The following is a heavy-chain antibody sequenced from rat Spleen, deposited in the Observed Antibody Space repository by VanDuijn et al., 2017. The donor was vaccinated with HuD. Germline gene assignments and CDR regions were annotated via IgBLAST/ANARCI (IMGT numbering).Heavy chain of an antibody. V-gene: IGHV5-31*01. CDR1: GFTFNNYW. Sequence: EVQLVESGGGLVQPGRSLKLSCVASGFTFNNYWMTWIRQAPGKGLEWVATISYDGRNTYYRDSVKGRFTISRDNAKNTLSLQMDSLRSEDTATYYCAREYRYNFDYWGQGDMVTVSS. D-gene: IGHD1-5*01. CDR2: ISYDGRNT. J-gene: IGHJ2*01. CDR3: AREYRYNFDY.